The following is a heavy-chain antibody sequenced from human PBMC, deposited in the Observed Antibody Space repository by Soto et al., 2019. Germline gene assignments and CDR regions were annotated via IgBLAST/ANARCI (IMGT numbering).Heavy chain of an antibody. V-gene: IGHV4-34*06. D-gene: IGHD4-17*01. CDR3: FISTVTPGRVYFDY. J-gene: IGHJ4*02. CDR1: GASFSDYY. Sequence: SETLSLTYAVHGASFSDYYWSWIRQPPGKGLEWIGYIYYSGSTYYNPSLKSRVTISLDTSKNQFSLRLGSVTAADTALYYCFISTVTPGRVYFDYRGQGILVSLSS. CDR2: IYYSGST.